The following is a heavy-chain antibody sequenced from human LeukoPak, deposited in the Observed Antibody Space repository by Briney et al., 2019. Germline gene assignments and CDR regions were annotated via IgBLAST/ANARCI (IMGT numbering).Heavy chain of an antibody. D-gene: IGHD3-9*01. Sequence: SETLSLTCTVSGGSISSSSYYWGWIRQPPGKGLEWIGYIYYSGSTNYKSSLKSRVTISVDTSKNQFSLKLSSVTAADTAVYYCARLTGYSSESWFDPWGQGTLVTVSS. J-gene: IGHJ5*02. CDR3: ARLTGYSSESWFDP. CDR1: GGSISSSSYY. V-gene: IGHV4-61*05. CDR2: IYYSGST.